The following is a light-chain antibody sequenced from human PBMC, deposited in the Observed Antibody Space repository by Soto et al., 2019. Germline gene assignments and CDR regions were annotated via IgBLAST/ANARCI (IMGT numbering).Light chain of an antibody. V-gene: IGKV3-20*01. CDR3: QQYGNSRWT. CDR1: QSVSSSY. CDR2: GTS. Sequence: IVLTQSPDTLSLSPGERATLSCRASQSVSSSYLAWYQQTPGQAPRLLIYGTSNRATGIPDRFSGSGSGTDFTLTICRLEPEDFAVYYCQQYGNSRWTFGQGTKVDIK. J-gene: IGKJ1*01.